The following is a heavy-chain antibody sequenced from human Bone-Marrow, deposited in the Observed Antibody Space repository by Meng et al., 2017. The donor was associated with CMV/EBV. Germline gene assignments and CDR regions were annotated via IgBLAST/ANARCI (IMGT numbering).Heavy chain of an antibody. Sequence: ASVKVSCKASGYTFTDYYMHWVRQAPGQGLGWMGGINPKSCGTDYAQKFQGRVSLTRDTSISTAYLEVRRLRSDDTAVYYCARVVTPLGNPHDEILEEGWFDPWGQGHRVTGSS. V-gene: IGHV1-2*02. CDR3: ARVVTPLGNPHDEILEEGWFDP. D-gene: IGHD3-9*01. J-gene: IGHJ5*02. CDR1: GYTFTDYY. CDR2: INPKSCGT.